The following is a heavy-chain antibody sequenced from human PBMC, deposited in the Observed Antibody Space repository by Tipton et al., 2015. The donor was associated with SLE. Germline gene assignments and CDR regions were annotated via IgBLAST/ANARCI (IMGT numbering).Heavy chain of an antibody. J-gene: IGHJ6*02. Sequence: QSGPEVKKPGTSVKVSCKASGFTFTSSAVQWVRQARGQRLEWIGWIVVGSGNTNYAQKFQERVTITRDMSTSTAYMELSSLRSEDTAVYYCAAAKPYYGSGNDGMDVWGQGTTVTVSS. D-gene: IGHD3-10*01. CDR1: GFTFTSSA. V-gene: IGHV1-58*01. CDR3: AAAKPYYGSGNDGMDV. CDR2: IVVGSGNT.